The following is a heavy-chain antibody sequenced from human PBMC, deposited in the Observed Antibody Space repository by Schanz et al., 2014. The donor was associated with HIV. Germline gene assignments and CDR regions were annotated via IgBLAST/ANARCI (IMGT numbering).Heavy chain of an antibody. CDR3: ARADYGSGSFHNGPDY. Sequence: QVQLVESGGRVVQPGRSLRLSCAASGFTFSSYGMHWVRQAPGKGLEWVAVISYDGSNKYYADSVKGRVTISRDNVKDTLVLQLNSLRPDDSAIYYCARADYGSGSFHNGPDYWGQGTLVTVSS. J-gene: IGHJ4*02. V-gene: IGHV3-30*03. CDR2: ISYDGSNK. D-gene: IGHD3-10*01. CDR1: GFTFSSYG.